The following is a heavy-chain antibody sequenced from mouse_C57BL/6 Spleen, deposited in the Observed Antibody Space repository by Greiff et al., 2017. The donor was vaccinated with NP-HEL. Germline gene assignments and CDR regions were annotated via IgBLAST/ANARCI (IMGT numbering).Heavy chain of an antibody. CDR1: GYSFTGYY. CDR2: INPSTGGT. Sequence: VQLQQSGPELVKPGASVKISCKASGYSFTGYYMNWVKQSPEKSLEWIGEINPSTGGTTYNQKFKAKATLTVDKSSSTAYMQLKSLTSEDSAVYYCAKDSNYDYFDYWGQGTTLTVSS. V-gene: IGHV1-42*01. J-gene: IGHJ2*01. CDR3: AKDSNYDYFDY. D-gene: IGHD2-5*01.